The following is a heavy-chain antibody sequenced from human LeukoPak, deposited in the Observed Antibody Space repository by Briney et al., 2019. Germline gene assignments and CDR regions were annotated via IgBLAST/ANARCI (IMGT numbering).Heavy chain of an antibody. Sequence: ASVKVSCKASGYTFTAYYMHWVRQAPGQGLEWMGWINANSGGTNYAQKLQGRVTMTTDTSTSTAYMELRSLRSDDTAVYYCARVRGYYDSSGPRDYWGQGTLVTVSS. CDR3: ARVRGYYDSSGPRDY. J-gene: IGHJ4*02. CDR2: INANSGGT. CDR1: GYTFTAYY. D-gene: IGHD3-22*01. V-gene: IGHV1-2*02.